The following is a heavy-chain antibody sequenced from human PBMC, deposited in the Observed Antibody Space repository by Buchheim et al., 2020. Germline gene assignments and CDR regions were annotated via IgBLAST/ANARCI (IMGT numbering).Heavy chain of an antibody. D-gene: IGHD3-22*01. V-gene: IGHV3-33*01. CDR2: IWYDGSNK. CDR3: ARDKGDYYDSSPYNWFDP. Sequence: QVQLVESGGGVVQPGRSLRLSCAASGFTFSSYGMHWVRQAPGKGLEWVAVIWYDGSNKYYADSVKGRFTISRDNSKNTLYLQMNSLRAEDTAVYYCARDKGDYYDSSPYNWFDPWGQGTL. J-gene: IGHJ5*02. CDR1: GFTFSSYG.